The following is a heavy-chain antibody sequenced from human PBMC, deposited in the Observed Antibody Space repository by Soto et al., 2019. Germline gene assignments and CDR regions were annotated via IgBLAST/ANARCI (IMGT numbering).Heavy chain of an antibody. J-gene: IGHJ5*02. CDR3: ASMETTVTTGANWFDP. V-gene: IGHV4-31*03. CDR1: GGSISSGGYY. D-gene: IGHD4-17*01. CDR2: IYYSGST. Sequence: SETLSLTCTVSGGSISSGGYYWSWIRQHPGKGLEWIGYIYYSGSTYYNPSLKSRVTISVDTSKNQFSLKLSSVTAADTAVYYCASMETTVTTGANWFDPWGQGTLVTVSS.